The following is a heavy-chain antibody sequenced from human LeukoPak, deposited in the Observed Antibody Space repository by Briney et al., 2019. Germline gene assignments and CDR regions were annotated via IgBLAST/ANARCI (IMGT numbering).Heavy chain of an antibody. CDR2: ISSSGSTI. CDR1: GFTFSIYE. D-gene: IGHD4-23*01. Sequence: PGRSLRLSCAASGFTFSIYEMHWVRQPPGKALEWVSYISSSGSTIYYADSVKGRFTISRDNAKNSLYLQMNSLRAEDTAVYYCARDYGGSSPFDYWGQGTLVTVSS. V-gene: IGHV3-48*03. J-gene: IGHJ4*02. CDR3: ARDYGGSSPFDY.